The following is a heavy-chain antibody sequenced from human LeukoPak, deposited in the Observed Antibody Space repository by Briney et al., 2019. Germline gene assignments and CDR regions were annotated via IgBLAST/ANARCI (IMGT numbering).Heavy chain of an antibody. Sequence: PSETLSLTCTVSGASISSSYWSWIRQSPGKGLEWIGYIHYSGSTNFNPSLKSRVTMSVDTSRNQFSLNLSSVTAADTAVYYCARLSPIQAVQHYYYHSMDVWGKGTTVTVSS. CDR1: GASISSSY. V-gene: IGHV4-59*08. D-gene: IGHD1-1*01. CDR3: ARLSPIQAVQHYYYHSMDV. J-gene: IGHJ6*03. CDR2: IHYSGST.